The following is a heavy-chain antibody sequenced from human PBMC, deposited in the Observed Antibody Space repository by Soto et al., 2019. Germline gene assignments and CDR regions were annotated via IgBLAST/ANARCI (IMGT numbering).Heavy chain of an antibody. Sequence: SETLSLTCAVYGGSFSGYYWSWIRQPPGKGLERIGEINHSGSTNYNPSLKSRVTISVDTSKNQFSKKLSSVTAADTAVYYCARVLRGSGGSCYSRRPCALDIWGQGTMVT. CDR2: INHSGST. CDR1: GGSFSGYY. CDR3: ARVLRGSGGSCYSRRPCALDI. J-gene: IGHJ3*02. V-gene: IGHV4-34*01. D-gene: IGHD2-15*01.